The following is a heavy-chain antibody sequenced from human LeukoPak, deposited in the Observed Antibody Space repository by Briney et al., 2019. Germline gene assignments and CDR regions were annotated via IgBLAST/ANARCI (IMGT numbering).Heavy chain of an antibody. V-gene: IGHV1-2*02. CDR1: GYTLTGYY. CDR2: INPNSGGT. CDR3: ARDEGLQFVDY. J-gene: IGHJ4*02. Sequence: GASVKVSCKASGYTLTGYYMHWVRQAPGQGLEWMGWINPNSGGTNYAQKFQGRVTMTRDTSTSTAYMELSRLRSDDTAVYYCARDEGLQFVDYWGQGTLVTVSS. D-gene: IGHD4-11*01.